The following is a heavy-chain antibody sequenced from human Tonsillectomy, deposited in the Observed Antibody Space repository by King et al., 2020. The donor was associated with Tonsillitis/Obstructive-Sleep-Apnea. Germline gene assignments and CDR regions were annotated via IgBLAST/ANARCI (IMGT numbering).Heavy chain of an antibody. J-gene: IGHJ6*02. CDR3: AKEREDIVVVPAAVYYYGLDV. D-gene: IGHD2-2*01. CDR2: ISGSGGST. V-gene: IGHV3-23*04. Sequence: VQLVESGGGLVQPGGSLRLSCAASGFTFSSYAMSWVRQAPGKGLEWVSGISGSGGSTYYADSVKCRFTISRDNSKNTLYLQMNSLRAEDTAVYYCAKEREDIVVVPAAVYYYGLDVWGQGTTVTVSS. CDR1: GFTFSSYA.